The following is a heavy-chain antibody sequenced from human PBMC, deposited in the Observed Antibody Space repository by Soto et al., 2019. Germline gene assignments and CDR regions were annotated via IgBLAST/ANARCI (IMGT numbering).Heavy chain of an antibody. CDR3: ARCAYGSYTFGLDV. CDR2: IFHGGTT. CDR1: GGSISSHHW. D-gene: IGHD3-10*01. J-gene: IGHJ6*02. V-gene: IGHV4-4*02. Sequence: QVQLQESGPGLVKPSGTLSLTCAVSGGSISSHHWWTWVRQSPGQGLEWIGEIFHGGTTNYSPSLKSRVTRSIDKSKNQFSLNLSSVTAADMAVYYCARCAYGSYTFGLDVWGHGTTVTVSS.